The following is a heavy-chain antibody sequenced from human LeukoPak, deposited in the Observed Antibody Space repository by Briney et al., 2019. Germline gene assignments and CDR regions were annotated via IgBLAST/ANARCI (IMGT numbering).Heavy chain of an antibody. D-gene: IGHD3-16*01. Sequence: GGSLRLSCAASGFAFSNYAMSWVRQAPGKGLEWVSAISGSGGSTYHADSVKGRFTISRDNSKNTLYLQMNSLRAEDTAVYYCAKAVGGGYYWGQGTLVTVSS. CDR2: ISGSGGST. CDR3: AKAVGGGYY. CDR1: GFAFSNYA. J-gene: IGHJ4*02. V-gene: IGHV3-23*01.